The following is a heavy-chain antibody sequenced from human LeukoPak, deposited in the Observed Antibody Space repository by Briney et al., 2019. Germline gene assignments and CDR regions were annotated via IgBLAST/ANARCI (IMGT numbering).Heavy chain of an antibody. V-gene: IGHV4-39*01. CDR1: GGSISSSSYY. CDR2: IYYSGST. CDR3: ARLTYDSLRLAIGPFDY. D-gene: IGHD3-22*01. Sequence: SETLSLTCTVSGGSISSSSYYWGWIRQPPGKGLEWIGSIYYSGSTYYNPSLKSRVTISVDTSKNQFSLKLSSVTAADTAVYYCARLTYDSLRLAIGPFDYWGQGTLVTVSS. J-gene: IGHJ4*02.